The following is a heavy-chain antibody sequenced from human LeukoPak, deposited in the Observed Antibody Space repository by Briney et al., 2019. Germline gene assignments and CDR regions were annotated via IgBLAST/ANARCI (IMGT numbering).Heavy chain of an antibody. CDR3: AELGITMIGGV. CDR2: ISSSGSTI. V-gene: IGHV3-48*03. J-gene: IGHJ6*04. D-gene: IGHD3-10*02. CDR1: GFTFSSYE. Sequence: GGSLRLSCAASGFTFSSYEMNWVSQAPGKGLEWVSYISSSGSTIYYADSVKGRFTISRDNAKNSLYLQMNSLRAEDTAVYYCAELGITMIGGVWGKGTTVTISS.